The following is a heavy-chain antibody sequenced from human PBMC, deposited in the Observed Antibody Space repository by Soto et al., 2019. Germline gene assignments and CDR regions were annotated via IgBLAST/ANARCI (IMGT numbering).Heavy chain of an antibody. Sequence: SETLSLTCDVSGASISHYYWNWIRQPPGKGLEWIGCIFYSGTTRYNPSLSSRVTVSVDTSKNQVSLKLSSVTAADTAVYYCATDTSSSESSYYYGMDVWGQGTTVTVSS. CDR3: ATDTSSSESSYYYGMDV. CDR2: IFYSGTT. J-gene: IGHJ6*02. CDR1: GASISHYY. V-gene: IGHV4-59*01. D-gene: IGHD6-6*01.